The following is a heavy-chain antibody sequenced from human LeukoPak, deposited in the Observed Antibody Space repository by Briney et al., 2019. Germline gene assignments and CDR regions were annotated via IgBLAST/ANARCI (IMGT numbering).Heavy chain of an antibody. V-gene: IGHV3-74*01. CDR1: GFTFSSYW. CDR3: ARDQVGATFAEIDY. J-gene: IGHJ4*02. Sequence: GGSLRLSCSASGFTFSSYWMSWVRQAPGKGLVWVSRINSDGSSTSYADSVKGRFTISRDNAKNTLYLQMNSLRAEDTAVYYCARDQVGATFAEIDYWGQGTLVTVSS. D-gene: IGHD1-26*01. CDR2: INSDGSST.